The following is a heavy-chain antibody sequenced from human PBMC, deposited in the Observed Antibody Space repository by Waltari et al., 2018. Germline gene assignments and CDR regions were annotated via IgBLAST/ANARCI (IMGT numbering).Heavy chain of an antibody. D-gene: IGHD4-17*01. CDR3: ARASDDYGDYRGWFDP. J-gene: IGHJ5*02. V-gene: IGHV1-69*02. CDR1: GGTFSSYT. CDR2: VIPILGIA. Sequence: QVQLVQSGAEVKKPGSSVTVSCKASGGTFSSYTISWVRQAPGQGLEWMGRVIPILGIANYAQKFQGRVTITADKSTSTAYMELSSLRSEDTAVYYCARASDDYGDYRGWFDPWGQGTLVTVSS.